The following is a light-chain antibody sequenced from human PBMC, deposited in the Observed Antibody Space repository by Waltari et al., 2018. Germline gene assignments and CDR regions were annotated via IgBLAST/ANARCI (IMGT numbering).Light chain of an antibody. CDR2: GAS. V-gene: IGKV3-15*01. CDR1: QHINMN. CDR3: QHYNDWPPWT. J-gene: IGKJ1*01. Sequence: DIVLTQSPATLSLSPGERATLSCRASQHINMNLAWYQQKPGQAPRLLFYGASTRESGVPARFSGSGYGTEFTLTISSLQSEDFGLYYCQHYNDWPPWTFGQGTRVE.